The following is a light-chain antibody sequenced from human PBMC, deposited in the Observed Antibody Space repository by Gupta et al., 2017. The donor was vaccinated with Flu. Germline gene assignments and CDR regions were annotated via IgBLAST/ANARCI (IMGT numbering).Light chain of an antibody. Sequence: DIVMXQSXDSLAVSLXXRATINCKSSQSVLYSSNNKNYLAWYQQKPGQPPKLLIYWASTRESGVPDRFSGSGSGTDFTLTISSLQAEDVAVYYCQQYYSTPPWTFGQGTKVEIK. CDR2: WAS. CDR1: QSVLYSSNNKNY. V-gene: IGKV4-1*01. CDR3: QQYYSTPPWT. J-gene: IGKJ1*01.